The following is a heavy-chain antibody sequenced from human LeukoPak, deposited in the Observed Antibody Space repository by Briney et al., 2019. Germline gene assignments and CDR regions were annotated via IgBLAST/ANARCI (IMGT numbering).Heavy chain of an antibody. D-gene: IGHD3-9*01. CDR3: ARGDILTGYRY. Sequence: GGSLRLSCAASGFTFSSYAMHWVRQAPGKGLEYVSAISSNGGSTYYANSVKGRFTISRDNPKNTLYLQMGSLRAEDMAVYYCARGDILTGYRYWGQGTLVTVSS. V-gene: IGHV3-64*01. CDR1: GFTFSSYA. J-gene: IGHJ4*02. CDR2: ISSNGGST.